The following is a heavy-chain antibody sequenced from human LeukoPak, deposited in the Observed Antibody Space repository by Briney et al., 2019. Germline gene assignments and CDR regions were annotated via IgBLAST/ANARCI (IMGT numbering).Heavy chain of an antibody. CDR2: IYYSGST. V-gene: IGHV4-59*01. D-gene: IGHD1-26*01. Sequence: PSETLSLTCTVSGGSISSYYWSWIRQPPGKGLEWIGYIYYSGSTNYNPSLKSRVTISVDTSKNQFSLKLSSVTAADTAVYYCARAPRYSYYYYYYMDVWGKGTTVTVSS. CDR1: GGSISSYY. J-gene: IGHJ6*03. CDR3: ARAPRYSYYYYYYMDV.